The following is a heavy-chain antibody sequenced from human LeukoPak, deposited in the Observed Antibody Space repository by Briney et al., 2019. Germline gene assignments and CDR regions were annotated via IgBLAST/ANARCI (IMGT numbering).Heavy chain of an antibody. CDR2: IYYSGGT. J-gene: IGHJ6*02. Sequence: LSXXYWSXVRQPPGXGLEWIGXIYYSGGTNYNPSLKSRVTISVDTSKNQFSLKLSSVTAADTAVYYCARDLITVAGTDYGMDVWGQGTTVTVSS. CDR1: LSXXY. V-gene: IGHV4-59*01. CDR3: ARDLITVAGTDYGMDV. D-gene: IGHD6-19*01.